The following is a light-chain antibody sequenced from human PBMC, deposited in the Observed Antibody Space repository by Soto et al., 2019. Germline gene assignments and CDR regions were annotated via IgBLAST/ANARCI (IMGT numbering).Light chain of an antibody. Sequence: EIVMTQSPAHLSVSPGERATLSCRASQSVSSNLAWYQQKPCQGPRLLIYGASTRATSIPARFSGSGSGTEFTLTINSVQSEDFAVYYCQQYNKWPPYTFGQGTKLEIK. V-gene: IGKV3-15*01. J-gene: IGKJ2*01. CDR1: QSVSSN. CDR2: GAS. CDR3: QQYNKWPPYT.